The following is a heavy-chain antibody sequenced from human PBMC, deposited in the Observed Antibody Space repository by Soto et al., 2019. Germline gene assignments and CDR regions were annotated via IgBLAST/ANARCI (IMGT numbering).Heavy chain of an antibody. J-gene: IGHJ4*02. CDR1: GFTFSSYS. Sequence: GGSLRLSCAASGFTFSSYSMNWVRQAPGKGLEWVSSISSSSSYIYYADSVKGRFTISRDNAKNSLYLQMNSLRAEDTAVYYCARPGDEYSNSFDYWGQGTLVTVSS. CDR2: ISSSSSYI. D-gene: IGHD6-6*01. V-gene: IGHV3-21*01. CDR3: ARPGDEYSNSFDY.